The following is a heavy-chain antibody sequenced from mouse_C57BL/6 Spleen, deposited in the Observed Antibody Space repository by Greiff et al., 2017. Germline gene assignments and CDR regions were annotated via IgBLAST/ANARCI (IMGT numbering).Heavy chain of an antibody. CDR1: GYSFTGYY. J-gene: IGHJ3*01. CDR3: ARYYGSSPFAY. V-gene: IGHV1-42*01. D-gene: IGHD1-1*01. Sequence: VHVKQSGPELVKPGASVKISCKASGYSFTGYYMNWVKQSPEKSLEWIGEINPSTGGTTYNQKFKAKATLTVDKSSSTAYMQLKSLTSEDSAVYYCARYYGSSPFAYWGQGTLVTVSA. CDR2: INPSTGGT.